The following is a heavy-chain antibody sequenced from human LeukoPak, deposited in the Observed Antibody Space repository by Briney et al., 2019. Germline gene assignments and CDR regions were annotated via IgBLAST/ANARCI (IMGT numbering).Heavy chain of an antibody. D-gene: IGHD2-2*01. J-gene: IGHJ4*02. CDR1: GFAFDEHG. Sequence: PGGSLRLSCTASGFAFDEHGMSWVRQVPGKGLEWVSGINWSGGSTGYADPLRGRFTISRDNAKNSLYLQMDSLRAEDTALYYCARAPITSPFYFDYWGQGTVVPLLS. CDR3: ARAPITSPFYFDY. V-gene: IGHV3-20*04. CDR2: INWSGGST.